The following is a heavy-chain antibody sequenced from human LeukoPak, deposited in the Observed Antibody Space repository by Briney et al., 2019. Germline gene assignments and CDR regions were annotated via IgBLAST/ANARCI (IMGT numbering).Heavy chain of an antibody. CDR2: MNPNSGNT. D-gene: IGHD5-12*01. CDR3: ARVSGFERKDSFSY. V-gene: IGHV1-8*01. J-gene: IGHJ4*02. CDR1: AYTFTSYD. Sequence: ASVKVSCKASAYTFTSYDIKYTRHATGPGLELMGWMNPNSGNTGYAQRFQGRVTMTRDNSLSTAYMELSNLTSEDTAVYFCARVSGFERKDSFSYWGQGTLVTVSS.